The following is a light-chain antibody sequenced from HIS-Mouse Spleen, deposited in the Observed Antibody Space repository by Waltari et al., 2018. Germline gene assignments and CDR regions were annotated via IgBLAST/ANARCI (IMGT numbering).Light chain of an antibody. CDR1: TSDVGSYNL. J-gene: IGLJ3*02. CDR2: EGS. CDR3: CSYAGSSTYWV. Sequence: QSALTQPASVSGAPGQSTTTSCTGTTSDVGSYNLVSWYQQHPGKAPKLMIYEGSKRPSGVSNRFSGSKSGNTASLTISGLQAEDEADYYCCSYAGSSTYWVFGGGTKLTVL. V-gene: IGLV2-23*01.